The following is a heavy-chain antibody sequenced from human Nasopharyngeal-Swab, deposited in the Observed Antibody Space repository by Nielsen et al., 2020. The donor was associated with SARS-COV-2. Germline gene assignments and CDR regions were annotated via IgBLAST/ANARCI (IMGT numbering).Heavy chain of an antibody. CDR1: GFTFSSYE. V-gene: IGHV3-48*03. D-gene: IGHD3-9*01. Sequence: GESLKLSCAASGFTFSSYEMNWVRQAPGKGLEWVSYISSSGSTIYYADSVKGRFTISRDNAKNSLYLQMNSLRAEDTAVYYCARDLLRYFDWSEGGMDVWGQGTTVTVSS. CDR2: ISSSGSTI. J-gene: IGHJ6*02. CDR3: ARDLLRYFDWSEGGMDV.